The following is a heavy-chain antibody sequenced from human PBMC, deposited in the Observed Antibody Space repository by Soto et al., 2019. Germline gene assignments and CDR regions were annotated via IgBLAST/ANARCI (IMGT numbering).Heavy chain of an antibody. D-gene: IGHD6-19*01. CDR2: ISYDGSNK. J-gene: IGHJ5*01. Sequence: QVQLVESGGGVVQPGRSLRLSCAASGFTFSNYAIHWVRQAPGKGLEWVAVISYDGSNKYYADSVKGRFTISRDNSKNTLYLQMNSLRAEDTAVYYCARDTRYSSGWYDCWGQGTLVTVSS. CDR1: GFTFSNYA. V-gene: IGHV3-30-3*01. CDR3: ARDTRYSSGWYDC.